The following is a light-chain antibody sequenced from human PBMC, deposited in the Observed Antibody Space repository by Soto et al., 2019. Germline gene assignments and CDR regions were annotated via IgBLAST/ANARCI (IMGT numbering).Light chain of an antibody. CDR1: QSVSTN. CDR3: QQYNNWPLT. J-gene: IGKJ4*01. V-gene: IGKV3-15*01. Sequence: EIVMTQSPATLSVSPGERATLSCGASQSVSTNLAWYQQKPGQTPRLLIYGASTRATGVPARFSGSGSGTEFTLTISSLQSEDFAAYYCQQYNNWPLTFGGGTKVEIK. CDR2: GAS.